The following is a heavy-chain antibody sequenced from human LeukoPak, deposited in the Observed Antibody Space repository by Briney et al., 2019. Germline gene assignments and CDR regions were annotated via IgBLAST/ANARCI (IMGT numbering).Heavy chain of an antibody. CDR2: ISYIGST. CDR3: ARSGSNYVSGNYYSY. CDR1: GGSVSSYY. J-gene: IGHJ4*02. V-gene: IGHV4-59*02. Sequence: SETLSLTCTVSGGSVSSYYWSWIRQPPGKGLEWIGYISYIGSTNYNPSLKSRVTISVDTSKNQFSLKLSSLTAADTAVYYCARSGSNYVSGNYYSYWGQGTLVTVSS. D-gene: IGHD3-10*01.